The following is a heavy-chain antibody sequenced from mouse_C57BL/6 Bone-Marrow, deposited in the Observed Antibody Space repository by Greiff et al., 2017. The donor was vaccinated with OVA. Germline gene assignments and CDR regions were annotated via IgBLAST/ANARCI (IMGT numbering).Heavy chain of an antibody. CDR2: IHPSDSDT. V-gene: IGHV1-74*01. CDR1: GYTFTSYW. J-gene: IGHJ4*01. Sequence: QVQLQQPGAELVKPGASVKVSCKASGYTFTSYWMHWVKQRPGQGLEWIGRIHPSDSDTNYNQKFKGKATLTVDKSSSTAYMQLRSLTSEDSAVYDCAIGDYYGSGYLWYAMDYWGQGTSVTVSS. D-gene: IGHD1-1*01. CDR3: AIGDYYGSGYLWYAMDY.